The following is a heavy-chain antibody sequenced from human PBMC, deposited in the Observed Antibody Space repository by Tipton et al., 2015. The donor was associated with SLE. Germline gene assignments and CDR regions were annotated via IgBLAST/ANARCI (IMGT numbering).Heavy chain of an antibody. CDR2: TYYRSKWTY. V-gene: IGHV6-1*01. J-gene: IGHJ4*02. CDR1: GGSVSSGRYY. D-gene: IGHD2-21*01. Sequence: TLSLTCTVSGGSVSSGRYYWNWIRQSPSRGLEWLGRTYYRSKWTYDYAVSVKSRIIIKPDTSKNQFSHQLNSVTPEDTAVYYCARDPGGDQVYDYWGQGTVVTVSS. CDR3: ARDPGGDQVYDY.